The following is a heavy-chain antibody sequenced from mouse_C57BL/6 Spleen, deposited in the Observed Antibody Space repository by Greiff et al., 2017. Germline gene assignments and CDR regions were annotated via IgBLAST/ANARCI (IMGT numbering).Heavy chain of an antibody. Sequence: EVKLQESGAELVRPGASVTLSCTASGFNIKDYYMHWVKQRPEQGLEWIGRIDPEDGDTEYAPKFPGKATMTADTSSNTAYLQLSSLTSEDTAVYYCTPYDYDGTGDAMDYWGQGTSVTVSS. CDR2: IDPEDGDT. CDR3: TPYDYDGTGDAMDY. D-gene: IGHD2-4*01. V-gene: IGHV14-1*01. CDR1: GFNIKDYY. J-gene: IGHJ4*01.